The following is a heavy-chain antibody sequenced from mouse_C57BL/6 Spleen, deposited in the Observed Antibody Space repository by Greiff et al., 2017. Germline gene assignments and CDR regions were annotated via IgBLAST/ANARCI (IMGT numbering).Heavy chain of an antibody. CDR2: IYPGDGDT. CDR3: ARGSSSGYNYAMDY. V-gene: IGHV1-80*01. D-gene: IGHD3-2*02. CDR1: GYAFSSYW. Sequence: LVESGAELVKPGASVKISCKASGYAFSSYWMNWVKQRPGKGLEWIGQIYPGDGDTNYNGKFKGKATLTADKSSSTAYMQLSSLTSEDSAVYFCARGSSSGYNYAMDYWGQGTSVTVSS. J-gene: IGHJ4*01.